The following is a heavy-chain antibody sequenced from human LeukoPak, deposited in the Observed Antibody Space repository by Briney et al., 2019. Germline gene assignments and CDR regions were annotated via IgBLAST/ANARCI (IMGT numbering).Heavy chain of an antibody. Sequence: GASVKASCKASGYTFTSYGISWVRQAPGHGHEWMGWISAYNGNTNYAQKLQGRVTMTTDKSTSTAYMERRSLRSDDKAVYYCARNPSGWYDYWGQGTLVTVSS. V-gene: IGHV1-18*01. CDR1: GYTFTSYG. CDR2: ISAYNGNT. CDR3: ARNPSGWYDY. J-gene: IGHJ4*02. D-gene: IGHD6-19*01.